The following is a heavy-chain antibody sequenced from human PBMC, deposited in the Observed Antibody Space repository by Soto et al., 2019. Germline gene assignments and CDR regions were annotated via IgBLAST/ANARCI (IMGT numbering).Heavy chain of an antibody. V-gene: IGHV3-30-3*01. CDR3: ARGNMDV. CDR2: VSHVGDNK. CDR1: GFSFNLFT. Sequence: QVQLVESGGGVVQPGRSLRLSCAASGFSFNLFTFHWVRQAPGRGLEWVAVVSHVGDNKFYADSVKGGFTLSRDDSKNMLYLQMNSLRVDDTALYYCARGNMDVWGQGTTVTVSS. J-gene: IGHJ6*02.